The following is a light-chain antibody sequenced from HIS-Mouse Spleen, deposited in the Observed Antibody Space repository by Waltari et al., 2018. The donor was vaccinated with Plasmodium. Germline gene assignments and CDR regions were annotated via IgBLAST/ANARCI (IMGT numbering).Light chain of an antibody. Sequence: ETVLTQPPGTLSLSPGERATLACRASQSVSSSYLAWYQQKPGQAPRLLSYGASSRATGIPDRFSGSGSGTDFTLTISRLEPEDFAVYYCQQYGSSPYTFGQGTKLEIK. J-gene: IGKJ2*01. CDR2: GAS. CDR1: QSVSSSY. CDR3: QQYGSSPYT. V-gene: IGKV3-20*01.